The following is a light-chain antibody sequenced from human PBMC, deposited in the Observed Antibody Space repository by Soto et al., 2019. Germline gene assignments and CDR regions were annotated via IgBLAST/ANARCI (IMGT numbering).Light chain of an antibody. J-gene: IGLJ1*01. V-gene: IGLV1-40*01. CDR2: GNS. CDR3: HSYDSSLSADYV. CDR1: SSNIGAVYY. Sequence: QAVLTQPPSVSWAPGQRVTISCTGSSSNIGAVYYVHWYQQLPGTAPKLLIYGNSNRPSGVPDRFSGSKSGTSASLAITGLQAEDEADYYCHSYDSSLSADYVFGTGTKLTV.